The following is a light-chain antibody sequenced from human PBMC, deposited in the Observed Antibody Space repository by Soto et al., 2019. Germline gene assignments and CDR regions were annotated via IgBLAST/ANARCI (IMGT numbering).Light chain of an antibody. Sequence: QAVVTQPPSASGSPGQSVTISCTGTRSDVGGYNYVAWYQQHPGKAPKLMIYEVTKRPSGVPDRFSGSKFDNTASLTVSGLQAEDEADYYCSSYAGSNNVLFGGGTKLTVL. CDR2: EVT. CDR3: SSYAGSNNVL. CDR1: RSDVGGYNY. J-gene: IGLJ2*01. V-gene: IGLV2-8*01.